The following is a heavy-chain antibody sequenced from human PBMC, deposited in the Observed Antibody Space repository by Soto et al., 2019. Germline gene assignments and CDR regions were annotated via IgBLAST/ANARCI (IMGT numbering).Heavy chain of an antibody. D-gene: IGHD3-10*01. J-gene: IGHJ6*02. CDR3: ARLPDHGSGSGILIYYGMDV. Sequence: PGESLKISCKGFGYSFTSYWIGWVRQMPGKGLEWMGIIYPGDSDTRYSPSFQGQVTISADKSISTAYLQWSSLKASDTAMYYCARLPDHGSGSGILIYYGMDVWGQGTTVTVSS. V-gene: IGHV5-51*01. CDR2: IYPGDSDT. CDR1: GYSFTSYW.